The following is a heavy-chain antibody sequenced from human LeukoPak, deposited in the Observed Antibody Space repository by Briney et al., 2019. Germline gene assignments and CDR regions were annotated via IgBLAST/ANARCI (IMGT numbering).Heavy chain of an antibody. V-gene: IGHV4-59*01. D-gene: IGHD6-13*01. Sequence: PSETLSLTCTVSGGSISSYYWSWIRQPPGKGLEWIGYIYYSGSTNYNPSLKSRVTISLETSKNQFSLNLSSVTAADTAVYYCARDRPGGSSLDYWGQGILVTFSS. CDR1: GGSISSYY. CDR3: ARDRPGGSSLDY. CDR2: IYYSGST. J-gene: IGHJ4*02.